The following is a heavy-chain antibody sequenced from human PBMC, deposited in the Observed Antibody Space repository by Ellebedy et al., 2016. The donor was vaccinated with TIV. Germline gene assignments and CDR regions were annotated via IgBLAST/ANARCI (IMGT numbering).Heavy chain of an antibody. Sequence: GGSLRLSCAASGFTFSNTWMNWVRQAPGKGLEWVGRIKSKTDGGAADYAEPVKGRFTNSRDDSKNTLYLQMNSLKTEDTAVYFCTTVYRYNYDSVWGQGTLVTVSS. CDR2: IKSKTDGGAA. CDR3: TTVYRYNYDSV. J-gene: IGHJ4*02. V-gene: IGHV3-15*01. CDR1: GFTFSNTW. D-gene: IGHD5-18*01.